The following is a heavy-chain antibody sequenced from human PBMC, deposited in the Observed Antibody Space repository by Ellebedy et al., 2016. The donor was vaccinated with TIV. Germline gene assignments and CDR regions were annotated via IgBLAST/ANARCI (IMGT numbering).Heavy chain of an antibody. CDR1: GFTFSDYW. CDR2: IKQDGSEK. V-gene: IGHV3-7*04. CDR3: VRAIGSSSSF. Sequence: GGSLRLXCTASGFTFSDYWMIWVRQAPGKGLEWVANIKQDGSEKFYVDSVEGRFTISRDNTKNSLYLQMDSLRAEDTAVYYCVRAIGSSSSFWGQGTLVTVSS. J-gene: IGHJ4*02. D-gene: IGHD6-6*01.